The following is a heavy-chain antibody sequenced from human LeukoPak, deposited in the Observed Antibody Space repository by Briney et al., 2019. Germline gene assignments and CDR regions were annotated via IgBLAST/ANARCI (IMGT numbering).Heavy chain of an antibody. J-gene: IGHJ4*02. Sequence: SETLSLTCAVYGGSFSGYYWSWIRQPPGKGLEWIGEINHSGSTNYNPSLKSRVTISVDTSKNQFSLKLSSVTAADTAVYYCARGLKVNYFDYWGRGTLVTVSS. CDR3: ARGLKVNYFDY. CDR1: GGSFSGYY. CDR2: INHSGST. V-gene: IGHV4-34*01.